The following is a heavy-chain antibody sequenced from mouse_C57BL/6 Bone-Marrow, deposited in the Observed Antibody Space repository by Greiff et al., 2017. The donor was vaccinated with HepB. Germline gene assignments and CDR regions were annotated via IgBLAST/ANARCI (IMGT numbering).Heavy chain of an antibody. CDR2: IHPNSGST. CDR1: GYTFTSYW. V-gene: IGHV1-64*01. CDR3: ARRITTVVAFDY. J-gene: IGHJ2*01. D-gene: IGHD1-1*01. Sequence: QVQLQQPGAELVKPGASVKVSCKASGYTFTSYWMHWVKQRPGQGLEWIGMIHPNSGSTNYNEKFKSKATLTVDKSSSTAYMQLSSLTSEDSAVYDCARRITTVVAFDYWGQGTTLTVSS.